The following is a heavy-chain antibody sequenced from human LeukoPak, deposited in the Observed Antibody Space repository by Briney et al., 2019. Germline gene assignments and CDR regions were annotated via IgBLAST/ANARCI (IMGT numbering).Heavy chain of an antibody. V-gene: IGHV3-23*01. CDR3: AGDYDFWSGHYYFDY. CDR1: GFTFSSYA. Sequence: PGGSLRLSCAASGFTFSSYAMSWVRQAPGKGLEWVSAISGSGGNTYSADSVKGRFTISRDNSKNTLYLQMNSLRAEDTAVYYCAGDYDFWSGHYYFDYWGQGTLVTVSS. J-gene: IGHJ4*02. CDR2: ISGSGGNT. D-gene: IGHD3-3*01.